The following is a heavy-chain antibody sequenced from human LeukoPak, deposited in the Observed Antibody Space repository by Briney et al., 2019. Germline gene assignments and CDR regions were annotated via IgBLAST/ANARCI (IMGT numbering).Heavy chain of an antibody. D-gene: IGHD3-10*02. CDR1: GFTFSSYA. J-gene: IGHJ6*03. CDR3: AKVPYVDTLPNYYYYMDV. CDR2: ISGSGGST. V-gene: IGHV3-23*01. Sequence: PGGSLRLSCAASGFTFSSYAMSWVRQAPGKGLEWVSAISGSGGSTYYADSVKGRFTISRDNSNNTLYLQMNSLRAEDTAVYYCAKVPYVDTLPNYYYYMDVWGKGTTVTVSS.